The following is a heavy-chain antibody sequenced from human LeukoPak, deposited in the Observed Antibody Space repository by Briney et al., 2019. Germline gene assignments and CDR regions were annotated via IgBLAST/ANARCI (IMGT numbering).Heavy chain of an antibody. V-gene: IGHV3-48*01. Sequence: GGSLRLSCAASGFTFSSYSMNWVRQAPGKGLEWVSYISSSSSTIYYADSVKGRFTISRDNAKNSPYLQMNSLRAEDTAVYYCARDLRPSSGWYWRYYYYGMDVWGQGTTVTVSS. CDR1: GFTFSSYS. CDR3: ARDLRPSSGWYWRYYYYGMDV. CDR2: ISSSSSTI. J-gene: IGHJ6*02. D-gene: IGHD6-19*01.